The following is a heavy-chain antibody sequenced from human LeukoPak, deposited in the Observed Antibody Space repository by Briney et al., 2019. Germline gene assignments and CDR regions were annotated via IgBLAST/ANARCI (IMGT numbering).Heavy chain of an antibody. CDR1: GHTFTSYY. D-gene: IGHD3-16*01. CDR2: INPSGGST. V-gene: IGHV1-46*01. Sequence: ASVKVSCTASGHTFTSYYMHWVRQAPGQGLAWMGIINPSGGSTSYAQKFQGRVTMTRDTSTSTVYMELSSLRSEDTAVYYCARDPSLAGYFDYWGQGTLVTVSS. CDR3: ARDPSLAGYFDY. J-gene: IGHJ4*02.